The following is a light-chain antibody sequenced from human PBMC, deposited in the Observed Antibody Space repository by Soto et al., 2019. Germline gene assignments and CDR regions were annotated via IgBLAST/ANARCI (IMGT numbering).Light chain of an antibody. V-gene: IGLV2-14*03. CDR1: SSDVGGYKY. J-gene: IGLJ3*02. CDR3: SSYTSSNTWV. Sequence: QSALTQPASVSGSPGQSITISCTGTSSDVGGYKYVSWYQRHPGKAPKLIIYDVNNRPSGVSNRFSGSKSGNTASLTISGLQSEDEADYYCSSYTSSNTWVFGGGTKVTVL. CDR2: DVN.